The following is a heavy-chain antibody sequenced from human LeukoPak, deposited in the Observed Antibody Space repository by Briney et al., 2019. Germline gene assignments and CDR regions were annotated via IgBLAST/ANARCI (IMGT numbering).Heavy chain of an antibody. CDR1: GFTFSSYA. CDR3: ARAGRSGYCYYCYGMDV. Sequence: PGGSLRLSCAASGFTFSSYAMNWVRQAPGKGLEWVAVISYDGSNKYYADSVKGRFTISRDNSKNTLYLQMNSLRAEDTALYYWARAGRSGYCYYCYGMDVWGRGTTVTVSS. J-gene: IGHJ6*02. V-gene: IGHV3-30-3*01. CDR2: ISYDGSNK. D-gene: IGHD3-22*01.